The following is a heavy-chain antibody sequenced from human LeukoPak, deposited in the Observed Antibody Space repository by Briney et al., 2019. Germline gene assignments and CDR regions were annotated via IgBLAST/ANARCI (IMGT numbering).Heavy chain of an antibody. CDR2: INHSGST. V-gene: IGHV4-34*01. D-gene: IGHD6-6*01. CDR3: ARGVGAARPPYYFDY. Sequence: SETLSLTCAVYGGSFSGYYWSWIRQPPGKGQEWIGEINHSGSTNYNPSLKSRVTISVDTSKNQFSLKLSSVTAADTAVYYCARGVGAARPPYYFDYWGQGTLVTVSS. CDR1: GGSFSGYY. J-gene: IGHJ4*02.